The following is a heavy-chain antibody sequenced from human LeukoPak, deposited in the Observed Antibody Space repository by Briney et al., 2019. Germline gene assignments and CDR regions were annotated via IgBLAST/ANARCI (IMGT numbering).Heavy chain of an antibody. CDR2: ISYDGSNK. CDR1: GFTFSSYA. D-gene: IGHD4-17*01. V-gene: IGHV3-30-3*01. J-gene: IGHJ4*02. Sequence: GGSLRLSCAASGFTFSSYAMHWVRQAPGKGLEWVAVISYDGSNKYYADSVKGRFTISRDNSKNTLYLQMNSLRAEDTAVYYCARGTIDYGYFLYYIDYGGQPRLVT. CDR3: ARGTIDYGYFLYYIDY.